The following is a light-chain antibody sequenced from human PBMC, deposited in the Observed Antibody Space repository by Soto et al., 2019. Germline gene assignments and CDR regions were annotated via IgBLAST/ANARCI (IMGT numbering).Light chain of an antibody. J-gene: IGKJ1*01. CDR1: HSISSY. V-gene: IGKV1-39*01. CDR3: QQTYSTPWT. CDR2: AAS. Sequence: DIQMTQSPSSLSASVGDRVTITCRPSHSISSYLRWYQQKPGKAPKLLIYAASSSQSGVPSRFSGSGSGTDFALTISSLQPEDFATYFCQQTYSTPWTFGQGTKVDIK.